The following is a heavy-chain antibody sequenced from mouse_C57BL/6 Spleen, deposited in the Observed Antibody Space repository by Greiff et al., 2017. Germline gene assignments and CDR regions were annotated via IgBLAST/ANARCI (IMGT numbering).Heavy chain of an antibody. CDR1: GYTFTSYW. V-gene: IGHV1-64*01. Sequence: QVQLKESGAELVKPGASVKLSCKASGYTFTSYWMHWVKQRPGQGLEWIGMIHPNSGSTNYNEKFKSKATLTVDKSSSTAYMQLSSLTSEDSAVYYCARWVGDYDGVWFAYWGQGTLVTVSA. J-gene: IGHJ3*01. CDR2: IHPNSGST. CDR3: ARWVGDYDGVWFAY. D-gene: IGHD2-4*01.